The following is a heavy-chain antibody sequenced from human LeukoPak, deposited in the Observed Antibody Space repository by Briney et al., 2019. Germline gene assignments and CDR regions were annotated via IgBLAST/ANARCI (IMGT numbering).Heavy chain of an antibody. J-gene: IGHJ6*02. Sequence: GGSLRLSCAASGFTFSSYAMSWVRQAPGKGLEWVSAISGSGGSTYYADSVKGRFTISRDNSKNTLYLQMNSLRAEDTAVYYCAKDSVRTDFWSGYLPYYYYYGTDVWGQGTTVTVSS. CDR3: AKDSVRTDFWSGYLPYYYYYGTDV. CDR1: GFTFSSYA. V-gene: IGHV3-23*01. CDR2: ISGSGGST. D-gene: IGHD3-3*01.